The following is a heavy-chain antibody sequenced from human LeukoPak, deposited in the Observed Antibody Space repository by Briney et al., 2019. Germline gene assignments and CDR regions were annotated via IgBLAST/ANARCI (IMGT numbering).Heavy chain of an antibody. Sequence: SQTLSLTCAISGDSVSSNSAAWIWIRQSPSRGLEWLGRTYYRSNWYNEYAISVKSRITLNPDTSKNQFSLQLNSVTPEDTAVYYCARELTGFDYWGQGTLVTVSS. CDR3: ARELTGFDY. D-gene: IGHD7-27*01. V-gene: IGHV6-1*01. CDR2: TYYRSNWYN. CDR1: GDSVSSNSAA. J-gene: IGHJ4*02.